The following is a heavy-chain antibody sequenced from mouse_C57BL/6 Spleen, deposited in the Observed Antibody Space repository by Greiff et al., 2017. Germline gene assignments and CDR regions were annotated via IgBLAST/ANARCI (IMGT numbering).Heavy chain of an antibody. D-gene: IGHD2-5*01. Sequence: QVQLQQSGAELVKPGASVKISCKASGYAFSSYWMNWVKQRPGKGLEWIGQIYPGDGDTNYNGKFKGKATLTADKSSSTAYMQLSSLTSEDSAVYFCARDDSNYERSKDYWGQGTSVTVSS. J-gene: IGHJ4*01. CDR1: GYAFSSYW. CDR2: IYPGDGDT. CDR3: ARDDSNYERSKDY. V-gene: IGHV1-80*01.